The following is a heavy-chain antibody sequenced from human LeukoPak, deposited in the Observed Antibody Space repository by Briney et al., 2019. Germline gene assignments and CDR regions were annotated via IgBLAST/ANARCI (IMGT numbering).Heavy chain of an antibody. Sequence: PGGSLRLSCAASGFTFSSYGMSWVRQAPGKGLEWVSAISGSGGSTYYADSVKGRFTISRDNSKNTLYLQMNSLRAEDTAVYYCAKAGLLWFREYFMDVWGKGTTVTVSS. CDR1: GFTFSSYG. D-gene: IGHD3-10*01. CDR3: AKAGLLWFREYFMDV. CDR2: ISGSGGST. V-gene: IGHV3-23*01. J-gene: IGHJ6*03.